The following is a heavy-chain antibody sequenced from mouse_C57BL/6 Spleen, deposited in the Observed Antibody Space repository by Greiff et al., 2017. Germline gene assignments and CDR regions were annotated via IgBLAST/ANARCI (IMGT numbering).Heavy chain of an antibody. CDR3: ARSGIYDGYYGYFDY. V-gene: IGHV1-4*01. D-gene: IGHD2-3*01. CDR1: GYTFTSYT. CDR2: INPSSGYT. J-gene: IGHJ2*01. Sequence: QVQLQQSGAELARPGASVKMSCKASGYTFTSYTMNWVKQRPGQGLEWIGYINPSSGYTKYNQKFKDKATLTADKSSSTAYMQLSSLTSEDSAVYYCARSGIYDGYYGYFDYWGQGTTLTVSS.